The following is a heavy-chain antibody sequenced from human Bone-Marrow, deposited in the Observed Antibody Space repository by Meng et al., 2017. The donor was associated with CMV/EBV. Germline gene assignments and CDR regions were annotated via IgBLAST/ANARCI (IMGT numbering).Heavy chain of an antibody. V-gene: IGHV3-7*01. CDR2: IKQDGSEK. Sequence: GESLKISCAASGFTFSSYWMSWVRQAPGKGLEWVANIKQDGSEKYYVDSVKGRFTISRDNAKNSLYLQMNSLRAEDTAVYYCATLLPDPQWELVIDAFDIWGQGTMVTVSS. D-gene: IGHD1-26*01. CDR1: GFTFSSYW. CDR3: ATLLPDPQWELVIDAFDI. J-gene: IGHJ3*02.